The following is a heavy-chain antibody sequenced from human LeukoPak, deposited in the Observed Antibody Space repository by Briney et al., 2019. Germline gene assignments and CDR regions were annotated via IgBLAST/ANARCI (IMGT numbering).Heavy chain of an antibody. D-gene: IGHD6-13*01. Sequence: ASVSVSCKASGYTFTSYDINWVRQAPGQGLEWMGWMNPNSGNTGYAQKFQGRVTITRNTSISTAYMELSSLRSEDTAVYYCARGGYSSSWYGYYYYYYMDVWGKGTTVTVSS. CDR3: ARGGYSSSWYGYYYYYYMDV. CDR1: GYTFTSYD. J-gene: IGHJ6*03. CDR2: MNPNSGNT. V-gene: IGHV1-8*03.